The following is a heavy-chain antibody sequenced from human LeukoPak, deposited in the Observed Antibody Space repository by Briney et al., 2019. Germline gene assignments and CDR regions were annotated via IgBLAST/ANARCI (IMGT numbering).Heavy chain of an antibody. Sequence: PGGSLRLSCAASVFNFHIYGLNCVRQAPGKGLEWVSGISGSGVSTDYAHSVKGRFTISRDNSKNMVYLQMNTLRAEDTAIYYCAKDRGPYIGIDNNWLHPWGQGTLVTVSS. D-gene: IGHD1-26*01. CDR1: VFNFHIYG. J-gene: IGHJ5*02. CDR2: ISGSGVST. CDR3: AKDRGPYIGIDNNWLHP. V-gene: IGHV3-23*01.